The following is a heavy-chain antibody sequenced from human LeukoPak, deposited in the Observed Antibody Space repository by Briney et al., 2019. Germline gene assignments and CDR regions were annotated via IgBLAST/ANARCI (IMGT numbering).Heavy chain of an antibody. CDR3: AKKSPYGRADY. V-gene: IGHV3-23*01. Sequence: GGSLGLSCAASGFTFSDSAMSWVRQAPGKGLEWVSAVSGNGANTYYADSVKGRFTISRGNSKNTLYLQMNSLRAEDTAVYYCAKKSPYGRADYWGQGTLVTVSS. CDR1: GFTFSDSA. CDR2: VSGNGANT. D-gene: IGHD1-14*01. J-gene: IGHJ4*02.